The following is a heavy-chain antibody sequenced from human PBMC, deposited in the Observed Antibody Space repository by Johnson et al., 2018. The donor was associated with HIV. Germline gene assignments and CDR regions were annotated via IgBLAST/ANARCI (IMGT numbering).Heavy chain of an antibody. V-gene: IGHV3-66*02. CDR3: ASYDILTGYYAFDI. D-gene: IGHD3-9*01. CDR1: GFTVSSNY. J-gene: IGHJ3*02. Sequence: VQLMESGGGLVQPGGSLRLSCAASGFTVSSNYMSWVRQAPGKGLEWVSVIYSGGSTYSADSVKGRFTISRDNSKNTLYLQMNSLRAEDTAVYYCASYDILTGYYAFDIWGQGTMVTVSS. CDR2: IYSGGST.